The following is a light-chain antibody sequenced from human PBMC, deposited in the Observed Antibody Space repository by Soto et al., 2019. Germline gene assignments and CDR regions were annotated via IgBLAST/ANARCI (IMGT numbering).Light chain of an antibody. CDR1: QSVSSSY. CDR2: GAS. J-gene: IGKJ5*01. V-gene: IGKV3-20*01. CDR3: QQYDSSPIT. Sequence: EIVLTQSPGTLSLSPWERATLSCRASQSVSSSYLAWYQQKPGQAPSLLIYGASRRATGIPDRFSGSGSGTDFTLTISRLGPEDFAVYYCQQYDSSPITFGQGTRLEIK.